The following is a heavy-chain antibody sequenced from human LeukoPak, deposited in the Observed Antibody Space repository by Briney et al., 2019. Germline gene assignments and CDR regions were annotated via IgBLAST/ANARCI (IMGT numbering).Heavy chain of an antibody. D-gene: IGHD6-19*01. CDR3: AVTVAARYEYFQH. Sequence: GGSLRLSCAASGFTFSDYYMSWIRQAPGKGLEWVSYISGSGSGIYYADSVKGRFTISRDNSKNSLYLQMNSLRAEDTAVYYCAVTVAARYEYFQHWGQGTLVTVSS. CDR2: ISGSGSGI. J-gene: IGHJ1*01. CDR1: GFTFSDYY. V-gene: IGHV3-11*01.